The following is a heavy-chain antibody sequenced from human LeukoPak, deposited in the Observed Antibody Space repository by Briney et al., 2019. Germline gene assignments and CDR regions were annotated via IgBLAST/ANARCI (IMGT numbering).Heavy chain of an antibody. V-gene: IGHV3-33*06. J-gene: IGHJ5*02. CDR3: AKEGGKRFRFDP. Sequence: GGSLRLSCAASGFTFSSYGMHWVRQAPGKGLEWVAVIWYDGSNKYYADSVKGRFTISRDNSKNTLYLQMNSLRAEDTAVYYCAKEGGKRFRFDPWGQGTLVTVSS. CDR1: GFTFSSYG. CDR2: IWYDGSNK. D-gene: IGHD1-14*01.